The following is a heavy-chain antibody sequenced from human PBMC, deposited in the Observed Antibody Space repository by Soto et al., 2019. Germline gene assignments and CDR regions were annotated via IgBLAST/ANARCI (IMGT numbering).Heavy chain of an antibody. V-gene: IGHV1-18*01. CDR1: GYTFTSYG. CDR2: ISAYNGNT. CDR3: ARDEKRRGPLAGIVVVPAAPVGY. D-gene: IGHD2-2*01. J-gene: IGHJ4*02. Sequence: ASVKVSCKASGYTFTSYGISWVRQAPGQGLEWMGWISAYNGNTNYAQKLQGRVTMTTDTCTSTAYMELRSLRSDDTAVYYCARDEKRRGPLAGIVVVPAAPVGYWGQGTLVTVSS.